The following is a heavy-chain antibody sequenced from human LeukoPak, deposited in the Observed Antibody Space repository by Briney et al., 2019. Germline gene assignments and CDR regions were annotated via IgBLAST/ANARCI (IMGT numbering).Heavy chain of an antibody. D-gene: IGHD3-22*01. J-gene: IGHJ5*02. V-gene: IGHV1-69*04. CDR3: ARVVRNSSGYYRIPYNWFDP. CDR1: GGTFSSYA. CDR2: IIPILGIA. Sequence: ASVKVSCKASGGTFSSYAISWVRQAPGQGLEWMGRIIPILGIANYAQKFQGRVTITADKSTSTAYMELSSLRSDDTAVYYCARVVRNSSGYYRIPYNWFDPWGQGTLVTVSS.